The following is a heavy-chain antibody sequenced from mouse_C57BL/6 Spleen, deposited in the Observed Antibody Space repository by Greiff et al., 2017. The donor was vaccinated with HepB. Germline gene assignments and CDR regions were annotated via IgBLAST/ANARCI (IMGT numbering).Heavy chain of an antibody. CDR3: ARSGGNYERDYFDY. V-gene: IGHV1-26*01. J-gene: IGHJ2*01. Sequence: EVQLQQSGPELVKPGASVKISCKASGYTFTDYYMNWVKQSHGKSLEWIGDINPNNGGTSYNQKFKGKATLTVDKSASTAYMELRSLTSEDSAVYYCARSGGNYERDYFDYWGQGTTLTVSS. CDR1: GYTFTDYY. D-gene: IGHD2-1*01. CDR2: INPNNGGT.